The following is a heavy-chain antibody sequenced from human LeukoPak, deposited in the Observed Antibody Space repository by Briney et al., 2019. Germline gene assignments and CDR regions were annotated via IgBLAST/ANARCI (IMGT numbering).Heavy chain of an antibody. Sequence: SETLSLTCTVSGGSISSGGYSWSWIRQPPGKGLEWIGYIYHSGSTYYNPSLKSRVTISVDRSKNQFSLKLSSVTAADTAVYYCARGEILLDYWGQGTLVTVSS. D-gene: IGHD3-16*01. J-gene: IGHJ4*02. V-gene: IGHV4-30-2*01. CDR3: ARGEILLDY. CDR1: GGSISSGGYS. CDR2: IYHSGST.